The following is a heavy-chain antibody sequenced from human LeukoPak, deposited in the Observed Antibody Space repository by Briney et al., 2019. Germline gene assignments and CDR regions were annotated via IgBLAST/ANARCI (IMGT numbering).Heavy chain of an antibody. D-gene: IGHD2-2*01. CDR1: GFTFTSYI. V-gene: IGHV1-18*01. CDR2: ISVYNGHT. Sequence: GASVKVSCKASGFTFTSYIFSWVRQAPGQGLEWMGWISVYNGHTNYSENLQGRLTMTTDTSTSTAYMELRSLRSDDTAVYYCARESAPGLSSDYWGQGTLVTVSS. CDR3: ARESAPGLSSDY. J-gene: IGHJ4*02.